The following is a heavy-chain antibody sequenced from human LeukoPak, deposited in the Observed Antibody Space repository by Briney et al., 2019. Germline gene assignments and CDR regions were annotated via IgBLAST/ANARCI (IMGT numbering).Heavy chain of an antibody. J-gene: IGHJ4*02. V-gene: IGHV3-23*01. CDR2: ISGSGGST. D-gene: IGHD3-22*01. CDR3: ARDIYYDSSGYYGSVY. Sequence: GGSLRLSCAASGFTFSSYAMSWVRQAPGKGLEWVSAISGSGGSTYYADSVKGRFTISRDNSKNTLYLQMNSLRAEDTAVYYCARDIYYDSSGYYGSVYWGQGTLVTVSS. CDR1: GFTFSSYA.